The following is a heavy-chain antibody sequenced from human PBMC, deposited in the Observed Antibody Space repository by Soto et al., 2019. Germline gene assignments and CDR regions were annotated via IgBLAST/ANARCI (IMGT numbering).Heavy chain of an antibody. V-gene: IGHV3-66*01. Sequence: EVQLVESGGGLVQPGGSLRLSCAASGFTVSTKYMSWVRQAPGKGLERVSVIYSGGSTFYADSVRGRFTISRDNSKNTVNLQMNSLRAEDTAVYYCSRDPWAADSWGQGTLVTVSS. CDR3: SRDPWAADS. J-gene: IGHJ4*02. CDR2: IYSGGST. CDR1: GFTVSTKY. D-gene: IGHD3-16*01.